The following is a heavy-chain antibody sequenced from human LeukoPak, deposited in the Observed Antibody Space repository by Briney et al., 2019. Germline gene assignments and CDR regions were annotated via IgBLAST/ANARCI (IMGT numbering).Heavy chain of an antibody. V-gene: IGHV1-8*03. D-gene: IGHD3-10*01. J-gene: IGHJ6*03. CDR3: ARGGLRRMVRFKNYYYYYMDV. CDR1: GYTFTSYD. Sequence: ASVKVSCKASGYTFTSYDINWVRQATGQGLEWMGWMNPNSGNTGYAQKFQVRVTITRNTSISTAYMELSSLRSEDTAVYYCARGGLRRMVRFKNYYYYYMDVWGKGTTVTVSS. CDR2: MNPNSGNT.